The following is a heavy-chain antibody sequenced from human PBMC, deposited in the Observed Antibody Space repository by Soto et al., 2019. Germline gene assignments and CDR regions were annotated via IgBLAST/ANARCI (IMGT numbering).Heavy chain of an antibody. J-gene: IGHJ4*02. D-gene: IGHD2-15*01. V-gene: IGHV3-30*18. Sequence: QVQLVESGGGVVQPGRSLRLSCAASGFTFSSYVMHWVRQAPGKGLEWVAVISYDGSNKYYSDSVKGRFTISRDNSKNTLXLQMNSLRAEDTAVYYCAKDWGRYCSGRTCYLFDYWGQGTLVTVSS. CDR3: AKDWGRYCSGRTCYLFDY. CDR1: GFTFSSYV. CDR2: ISYDGSNK.